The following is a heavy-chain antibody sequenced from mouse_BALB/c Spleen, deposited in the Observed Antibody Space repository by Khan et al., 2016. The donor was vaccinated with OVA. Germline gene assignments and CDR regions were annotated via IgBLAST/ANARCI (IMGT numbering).Heavy chain of an antibody. J-gene: IGHJ4*01. CDR2: ISTCSGNT. Sequence: LEGSGPELVRPGVSVKISCKGSGYTFTDYAMHWVKQSHAKSLEWIGVISTCSGNTNYNQKFKGKATMTVDKSSSTAYMELARLTSEDSAIYYCARSYYGNYYAMDYWGQGTSVTVSS. CDR3: ARSYYGNYYAMDY. V-gene: IGHV1S137*01. CDR1: GYTFTDYA. D-gene: IGHD2-10*01.